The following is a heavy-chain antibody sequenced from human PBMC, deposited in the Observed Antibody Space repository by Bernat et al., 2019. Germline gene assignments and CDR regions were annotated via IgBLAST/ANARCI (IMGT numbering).Heavy chain of an antibody. J-gene: IGHJ4*02. D-gene: IGHD3-10*01. CDR1: GFTFSSYG. Sequence: QVQLVESGGGVVQPGRSLRLSCAASGFTFSSYGMHWVRQAPGKGLEWVAVIWYDGSNKYYADSVKGRFTISRDNAKNSLFLQMNSLRAEDTAVYYCARDIGEVPHDYWGQGTLVTVSS. CDR3: ARDIGEVPHDY. CDR2: IWYDGSNK. V-gene: IGHV3-33*01.